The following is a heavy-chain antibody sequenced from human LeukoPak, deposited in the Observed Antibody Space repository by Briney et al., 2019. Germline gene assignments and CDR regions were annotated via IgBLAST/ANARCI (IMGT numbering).Heavy chain of an antibody. Sequence: ASVTVSCKASGYTFTSYDINWVRQATGQGLKWMEWMNPNSGNTGYAQKFQGRVTMTRKTSISTAYMELSSLSPEDTALFYCARGPEQKWWYVYWGQGTLVTVSS. D-gene: IGHD2-15*01. CDR3: ARGPEQKWWYVY. J-gene: IGHJ4*02. CDR2: MNPNSGNT. V-gene: IGHV1-8*01. CDR1: GYTFTSYD.